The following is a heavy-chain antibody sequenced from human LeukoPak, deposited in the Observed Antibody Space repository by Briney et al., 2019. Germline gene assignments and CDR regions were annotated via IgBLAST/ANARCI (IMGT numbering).Heavy chain of an antibody. CDR3: AKDTAGQQLVPRYFDY. V-gene: IGHV3-9*01. CDR2: ISWNSGSI. CDR1: GFTFDDYA. D-gene: IGHD6-13*01. Sequence: GRSLRLFCAASGFTFDDYAMHWVRQAPGKGLEWVSGISWNSGSIGYADSVKGRFTISRDNAKNSLYLQMNSLRAEDTALYYCAKDTAGQQLVPRYFDYWGQGTLVTVSS. J-gene: IGHJ4*02.